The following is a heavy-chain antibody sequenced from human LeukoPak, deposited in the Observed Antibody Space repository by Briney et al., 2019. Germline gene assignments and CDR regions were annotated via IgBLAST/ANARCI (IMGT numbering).Heavy chain of an antibody. V-gene: IGHV4-4*07. D-gene: IGHD3-10*01. Sequence: SETLSLTCTVAGGSISSDYWSWSRQPAGKGLGWVWRIYTSGSTSYNPSLTSRVAMSVDTSRNKFSLKLTSVTAADTAVYYCARERPGAYEDRHYYGSGSYSGAGYFDPWGQGTLVTVSS. CDR3: ARERPGAYEDRHYYGSGSYSGAGYFDP. CDR2: IYTSGST. CDR1: GGSISSDY. J-gene: IGHJ5*02.